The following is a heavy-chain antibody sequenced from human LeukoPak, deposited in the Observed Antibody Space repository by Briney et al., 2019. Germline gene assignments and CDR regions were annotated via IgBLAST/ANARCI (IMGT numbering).Heavy chain of an antibody. J-gene: IGHJ5*02. Sequence: GGSLRLSCAASGLTFSNVWINWVRQAPGKGLEWVGRIKSKTDGGTTDYAAPVKGRFTISRDDSTNTLYLQMNNLRAEDTAVYYCARVGLRGQVVPAAIRSSWFDPWGQGTLVTVSS. CDR2: IKSKTDGGTT. CDR1: GLTFSNVW. CDR3: ARVGLRGQVVPAAIRSSWFDP. V-gene: IGHV3-15*07. D-gene: IGHD2-2*01.